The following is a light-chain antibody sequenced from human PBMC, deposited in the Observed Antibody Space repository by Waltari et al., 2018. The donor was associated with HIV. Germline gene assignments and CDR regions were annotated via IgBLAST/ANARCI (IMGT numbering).Light chain of an antibody. CDR2: SKH. CDR1: ASNIGSNS. Sequence: QSVLTQPPSAPGTPGPRVTISCSGGASNIGSNSVSWYQQVPGTAPKLLIYSKHQRPSGVPERDSGSKSGTSASLAIYGLQSEDEADYYCASWDDSLNVMLFGGGTKLTV. CDR3: ASWDDSLNVML. J-gene: IGLJ2*01. V-gene: IGLV1-44*01.